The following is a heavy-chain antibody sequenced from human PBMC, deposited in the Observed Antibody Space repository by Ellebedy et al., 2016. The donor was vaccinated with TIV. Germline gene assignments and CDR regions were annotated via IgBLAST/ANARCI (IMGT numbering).Heavy chain of an antibody. V-gene: IGHV3-30-3*01. Sequence: GGSLRLSXAASGFTFSSYAMHWVRQAPGKGLEWVAVISYDGSNKYYADSVKGRFTISRDNSKNTLYLQMNSLRAEDTSVYYCAKVADIVATGLYFDYWGQGTLVTVSS. CDR2: ISYDGSNK. CDR1: GFTFSSYA. J-gene: IGHJ4*02. CDR3: AKVADIVATGLYFDY. D-gene: IGHD5-12*01.